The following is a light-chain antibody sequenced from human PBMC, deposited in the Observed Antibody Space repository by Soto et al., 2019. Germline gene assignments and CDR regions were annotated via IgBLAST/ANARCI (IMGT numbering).Light chain of an antibody. CDR2: GVS. Sequence: QSVLTQPASVSGSPGQSITMSCTGSSSDFGDDKYVSWYQQQPGKGPNLLIYGVSHRPSGVSNRFSGSKSGTSASLAISGLRSEDEADYYCATWDDSLSGRVFGGGTKLTVL. CDR3: ATWDDSLSGRV. J-gene: IGLJ3*02. V-gene: IGLV2-14*01. CDR1: SSDFGDDKY.